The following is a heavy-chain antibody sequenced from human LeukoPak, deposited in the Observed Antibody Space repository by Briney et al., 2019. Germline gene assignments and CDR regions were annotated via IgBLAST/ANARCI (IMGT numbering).Heavy chain of an antibody. CDR2: IYTSGST. CDR1: GGSISSYY. D-gene: IGHD3-3*01. J-gene: IGHJ6*03. Sequence: PSETLSLTCTVSGGSISSYYWSWIRQPAGKGLEWIGRIYTSGSTNYNPSLKSRVTMSVDTSKNQFSLKLSSVTAADTAVYYCAREGRFLEWLTLGGFDYYMDVWGKGTTVTVSS. V-gene: IGHV4-4*07. CDR3: AREGRFLEWLTLGGFDYYMDV.